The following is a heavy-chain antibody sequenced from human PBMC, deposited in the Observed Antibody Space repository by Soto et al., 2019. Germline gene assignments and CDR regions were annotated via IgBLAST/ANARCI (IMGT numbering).Heavy chain of an antibody. J-gene: IGHJ3*02. CDR1: GYTFTSYD. V-gene: IGHV1-8*01. CDR2: MNPNSGNT. D-gene: IGHD2-15*01. CDR3: ATNRQFHCSGGSCYAVDDAFDI. Sequence: ASVKVSCKASGYTFTSYDINWVRQATGQGLEWMGWMNPNSGNTGYAQKFQGRVTMTRNTSISTAYMELSSLRSEDTAVYYCATNRQFHCSGGSCYAVDDAFDIWGQGTMVTVSS.